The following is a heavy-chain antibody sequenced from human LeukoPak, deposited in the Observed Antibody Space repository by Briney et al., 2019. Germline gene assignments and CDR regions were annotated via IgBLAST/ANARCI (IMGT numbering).Heavy chain of an antibody. Sequence: ASVKVSSKASGYTFTSYDINWVRQATGQGLEWMGWMNPNSGNTGYAQKFQGRVTMTRNTSISTAYMELSSLRSEDTAVYYCARGKGGWPVVVVPAAINFDYWGQGTLVTVSS. D-gene: IGHD2-2*01. CDR2: MNPNSGNT. CDR1: GYTFTSYD. CDR3: ARGKGGWPVVVVPAAINFDY. V-gene: IGHV1-8*01. J-gene: IGHJ4*02.